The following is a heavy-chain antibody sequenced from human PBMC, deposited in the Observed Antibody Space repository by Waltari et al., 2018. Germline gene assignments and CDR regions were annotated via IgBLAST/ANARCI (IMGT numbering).Heavy chain of an antibody. J-gene: IGHJ4*02. Sequence: EVQLVESGGDLIQPGGSLRLSCAASGFPVGNNFRGWVRQAPGKGLEWVSVIYSGGSTNYIDSVRGRFTISRESSKNTLYLQMNSLRAEDTAVYYCAKVDNVGLNNYWGQGTLVTVSS. CDR1: GFPVGNNF. D-gene: IGHD1-1*01. V-gene: IGHV3-53*01. CDR3: AKVDNVGLNNY. CDR2: IYSGGST.